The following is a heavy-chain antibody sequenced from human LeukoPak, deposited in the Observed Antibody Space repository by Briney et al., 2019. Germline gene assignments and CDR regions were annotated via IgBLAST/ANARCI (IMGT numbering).Heavy chain of an antibody. CDR2: ISYDGSNY. CDR1: GFTFSSYG. V-gene: IGHV3-30*18. CDR3: AKPRIPVAGTDLDF. J-gene: IGHJ4*02. D-gene: IGHD6-19*01. Sequence: PGGSLRLSCAASGFTFSSYGMHWVRQAPGKGLEWVAVISYDGSNYYYAGSVKGRFTISRDNSKNTLYLQVNSLRAEDTAVYYCAKPRIPVAGTDLDFWGQGTLVTVSS.